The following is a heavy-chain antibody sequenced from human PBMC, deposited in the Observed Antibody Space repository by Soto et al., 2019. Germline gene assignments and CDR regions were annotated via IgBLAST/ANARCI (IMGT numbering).Heavy chain of an antibody. CDR1: GFTFSNYS. CDR3: ARERGYSSGWPFDY. J-gene: IGHJ4*02. Sequence: GGSLRLSCAASGFTFSNYSMHWVRQAPGKGLEWVAVISYDGSNKYYADSVKGRFTISRDNSKNTLYLQMNSLKAEDKAVYYCARERGYSSGWPFDYWGQGTLVTVSS. D-gene: IGHD6-19*01. CDR2: ISYDGSNK. V-gene: IGHV3-30*03.